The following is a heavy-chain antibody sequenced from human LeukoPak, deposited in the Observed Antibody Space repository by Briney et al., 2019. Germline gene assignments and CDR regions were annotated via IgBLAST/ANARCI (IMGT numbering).Heavy chain of an antibody. V-gene: IGHV4-4*07. CDR1: GGSISSYY. CDR3: ARGAALVTDKYFDY. CDR2: IYTSGST. Sequence: NASETLSLTCTVSGGSISSYYWSWIRQPAGKGLEWIGRIYTSGSTNYNPSLKSRVTMSVDTSKNQFSLKLSSVTAADTAVYYCARGAALVTDKYFDYWGHGTLVTVSS. D-gene: IGHD5-18*01. J-gene: IGHJ4*01.